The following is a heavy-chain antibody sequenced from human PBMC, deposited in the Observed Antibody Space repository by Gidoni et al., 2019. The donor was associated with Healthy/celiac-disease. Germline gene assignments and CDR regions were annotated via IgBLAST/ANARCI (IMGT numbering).Heavy chain of an antibody. CDR2: ISWNSGSI. J-gene: IGHJ5*02. D-gene: IGHD2-2*01. CDR3: AKDSSAATPHCSSTSCYLYNWFDP. V-gene: IGHV3-9*01. Sequence: EVQLVESGGGLVQPGRSLRLSCAASGFTFDDYAMHWVRQAPGKGLEWVSGISWNSGSIGYADSVKGRFTISRDNAKNSLYLQMNSLRAEDTALYYCAKDSSAATPHCSSTSCYLYNWFDPWGQGTLVTVSS. CDR1: GFTFDDYA.